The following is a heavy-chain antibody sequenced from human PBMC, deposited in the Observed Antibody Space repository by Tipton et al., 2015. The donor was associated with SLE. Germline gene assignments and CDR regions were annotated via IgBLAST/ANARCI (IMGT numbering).Heavy chain of an antibody. CDR2: ISSSGDSA. J-gene: IGHJ4*02. V-gene: IGHV3-23*01. CDR3: APGGRTGGDK. D-gene: IGHD2-15*01. Sequence: SLRLSCAASGFNFSNFDMNWVRRAPGKGLEWVSVISSSGDSAYYGDSVKGRFTISRDNSRNTLYLQMNSLTVEDTAVYYCAPGGRTGGDKWGQGTLVTVSS. CDR1: GFNFSNFD.